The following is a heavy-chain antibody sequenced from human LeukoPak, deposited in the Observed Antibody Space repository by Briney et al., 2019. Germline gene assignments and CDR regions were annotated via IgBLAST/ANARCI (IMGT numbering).Heavy chain of an antibody. D-gene: IGHD3-10*02. J-gene: IGHJ4*02. CDR1: GFTFNTCA. CDR2: FSGAGITT. V-gene: IGHV3-23*01. Sequence: GGSLRLSCAASGFTFNTCAMNWVRQAPGKGLEWVSSFSGAGITTDYADSVKGRFTISRDNSKNTLYLQMNSLRAEDTAMYYCAKDVRGYNRPFDYWGQGTLVTVSS. CDR3: AKDVRGYNRPFDY.